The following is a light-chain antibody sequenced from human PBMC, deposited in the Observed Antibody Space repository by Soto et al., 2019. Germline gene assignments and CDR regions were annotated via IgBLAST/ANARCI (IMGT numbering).Light chain of an antibody. V-gene: IGLV1-40*01. CDR3: QSYDSSLSVNYV. CDR1: SSNIGAGYD. J-gene: IGLJ1*01. CDR2: GNS. Sequence: QSVLTQPPSVSGAPGQRVTISCTGSSSNIGAGYDVHWYQQLPGTAPKLLIYGNSNRPSGVPDRFSGSKSGTSASLAITGLQAEDEADYCCQSYDSSLSVNYVFGTGTKVTVL.